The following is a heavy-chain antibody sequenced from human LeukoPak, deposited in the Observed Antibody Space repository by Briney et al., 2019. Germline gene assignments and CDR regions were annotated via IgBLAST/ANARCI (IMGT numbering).Heavy chain of an antibody. V-gene: IGHV4-61*01. D-gene: IGHD1-26*01. CDR3: ARAAYSGSYHSDY. CDR2: IYYSGST. CDR1: GGSFDSGSYY. Sequence: SETLSLTCTVSGGSFDSGSYYWNWIRQPPGKGLEWIGYIYYSGSTNYNPSLKSRVTISVDTSKNQFSLKLSSVTAADTAVYYCARAAYSGSYHSDYWGQGTLVTVSS. J-gene: IGHJ4*02.